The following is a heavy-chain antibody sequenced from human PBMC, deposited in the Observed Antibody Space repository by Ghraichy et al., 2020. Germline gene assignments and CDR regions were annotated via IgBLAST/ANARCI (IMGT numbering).Heavy chain of an antibody. CDR3: ARDGRNSNAYYYVSGGYYGLR. D-gene: IGHD3-22*01. Sequence: GESLNISCAASGFTFSSHSMNWVRQAPGKRLEWVSSIRSSSRYKYYADSVKGRFTISGDNAKNSPYLQMNSLRAEDTAVYYCARDGRNSNAYYYVSGGYYGLRWGQGTLVTVSS. CDR1: GFTFSSHS. CDR2: IRSSSRYK. V-gene: IGHV3-21*01. J-gene: IGHJ1*01.